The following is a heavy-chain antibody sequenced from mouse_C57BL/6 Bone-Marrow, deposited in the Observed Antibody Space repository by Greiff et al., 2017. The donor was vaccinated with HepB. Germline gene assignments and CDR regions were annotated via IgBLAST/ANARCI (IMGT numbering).Heavy chain of an antibody. CDR3: TTPYYSNYVGAY. CDR1: GFNIKDDY. V-gene: IGHV14-4*01. D-gene: IGHD2-5*01. CDR2: VDPENGDT. Sequence: EVQLQESGAELVRPGASVKLSCTASGFNIKDDYLHWVKQRPEQGLEWNGWVDPENGDTEYASKFQGKATITADTSSNTAYLQLSSLTSEDTAVYYCTTPYYSNYVGAYWGQGTLVTVSA. J-gene: IGHJ3*01.